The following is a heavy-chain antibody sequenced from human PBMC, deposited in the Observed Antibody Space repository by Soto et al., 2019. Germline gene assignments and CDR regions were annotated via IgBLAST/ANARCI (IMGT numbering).Heavy chain of an antibody. CDR3: ARDLGSNIVVVTAISDY. J-gene: IGHJ4*02. V-gene: IGHV3-21*01. Sequence: EVQLVESGGGLVKPGGSLRLSCAASGFTFSSYSMNWVRQAPGKGLEGVSSISSSSSYIYYADSVKGRFTISRDNAKNSLYLQMNSLRAEDTAVYYCARDLGSNIVVVTAISDYWGQGTLVTVSS. CDR1: GFTFSSYS. D-gene: IGHD2-21*02. CDR2: ISSSSSYI.